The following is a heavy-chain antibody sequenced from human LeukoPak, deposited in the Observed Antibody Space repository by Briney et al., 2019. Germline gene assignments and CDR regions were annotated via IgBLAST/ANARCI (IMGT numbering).Heavy chain of an antibody. CDR3: ASGMRYDSRRYYYYGMDV. Sequence: GSLRLSCAASGFTFSSYAMSWVRQAPGKGLEWVSSISSSSSYIYYADSVKGRFTISRDNAKNSLYLQMNSLRAEDTAVYYCASGMRYDSRRYYYYGMDVWGQGTTVTVSS. CDR1: GFTFSSYA. V-gene: IGHV3-21*01. CDR2: ISSSSSYI. J-gene: IGHJ6*02. D-gene: IGHD3-22*01.